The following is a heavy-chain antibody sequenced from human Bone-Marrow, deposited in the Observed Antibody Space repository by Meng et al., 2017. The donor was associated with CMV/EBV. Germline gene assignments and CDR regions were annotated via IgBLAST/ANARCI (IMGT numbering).Heavy chain of an antibody. CDR1: GYSISSGYY. CDR2: INHSETT. CDR3: ARAYCSTTRCRDAFVI. J-gene: IGHJ3*02. D-gene: IGHD2-2*01. V-gene: IGHV4-38-2*02. Sequence: SEPLSLTCTVSGYSISSGYYWGWIRQPPGKGLECIGIINHSETTYHNPSLKSRLTISVDTSKNQFSLKLISVTAADTAVYYCARAYCSTTRCRDAFVIWGQGTMVTVSS.